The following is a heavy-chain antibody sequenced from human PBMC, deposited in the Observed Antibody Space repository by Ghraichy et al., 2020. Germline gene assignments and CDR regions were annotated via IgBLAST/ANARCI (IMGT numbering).Heavy chain of an antibody. Sequence: SQTLSLTCTVSGGSIRSSTYSWGWIRQSPEKGLEWIGNIYYGGRTYYNPSLQSRVTMSVDTSKNQFSLNLSSVTAADTAVYYCARLAIEGRKFGFAYCPNFHSWCQATLVTVSS. CDR1: GGSIRSSTYS. D-gene: IGHD2-15*01. CDR2: IYYGGRT. J-gene: IGHJ4*02. V-gene: IGHV4-39*01. CDR3: ARLAIEGRKFGFAYCPNFHS.